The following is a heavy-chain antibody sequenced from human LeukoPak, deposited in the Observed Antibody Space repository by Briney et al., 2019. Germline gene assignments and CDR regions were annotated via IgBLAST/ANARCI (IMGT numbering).Heavy chain of an antibody. D-gene: IGHD3-10*01. CDR3: AKSISSLSGTFDY. V-gene: IGHV3-23*01. CDR1: GLTFSSYA. CDR2: ISGSGGST. J-gene: IGHJ4*02. Sequence: GGSLRLSCAASGLTFSSYAMSWVGQAPGKGREWVSAISGSGGSTYYADSVKGRFTISRDNSKNTLYLEMNSLRAEDTAVYYCAKSISSLSGTFDYWGQGTLVTVSS.